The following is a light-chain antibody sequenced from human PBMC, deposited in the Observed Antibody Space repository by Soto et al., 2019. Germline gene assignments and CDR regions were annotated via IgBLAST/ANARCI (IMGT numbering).Light chain of an antibody. Sequence: DIQMTQSPSTLSASVGDIVTITCRASQSISGLLAWYQHKPGKAPRLLIFKTSSLHYGVPSRFIGSGSATGFTLTINSLQTDDFATYYCQQYLDYSTFGQGTKL. J-gene: IGKJ2*01. CDR1: QSISGL. V-gene: IGKV1-5*03. CDR2: KTS. CDR3: QQYLDYST.